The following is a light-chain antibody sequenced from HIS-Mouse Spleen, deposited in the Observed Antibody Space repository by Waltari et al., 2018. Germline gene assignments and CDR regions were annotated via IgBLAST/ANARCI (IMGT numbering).Light chain of an antibody. CDR1: SSDVGGYNY. CDR2: DVS. Sequence: QSALTQPASVSGSPGQSITISCTGTSSDVGGYNYVSWYQQHPGQAPQPMIYDVSNLPSGVSNRFSGSKSGNTASLTISGLQAEDEADYYCSSYTSSSTEVFGGGTKLTVL. V-gene: IGLV2-14*03. J-gene: IGLJ2*01. CDR3: SSYTSSSTEV.